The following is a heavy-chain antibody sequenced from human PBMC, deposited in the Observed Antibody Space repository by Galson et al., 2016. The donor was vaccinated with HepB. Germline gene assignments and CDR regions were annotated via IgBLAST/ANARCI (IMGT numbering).Heavy chain of an antibody. V-gene: IGHV4-59*12. CDR2: IYRTGST. Sequence: ETLSLTCTVSSGYINNYYWSWIRQPPGKGLEWIGYIYRTGSTNYNPSLRSRVTISIDPPNNQFSLKVTSMTAADTAVYYCARESSVPLVYGMDVWGQGTTVTVSS. CDR1: SGYINNYY. CDR3: ARESSVPLVYGMDV. D-gene: IGHD6-6*01. J-gene: IGHJ6*02.